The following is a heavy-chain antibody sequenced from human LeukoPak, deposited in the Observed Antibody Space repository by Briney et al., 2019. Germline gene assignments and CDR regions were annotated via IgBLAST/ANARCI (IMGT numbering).Heavy chain of an antibody. CDR2: IYSGGST. D-gene: IGHD2-2*01. J-gene: IGHJ6*04. CDR3: ATRLCSIAACRASSYKCMDD. Sequence: GGSLRLSCAASGFTVSSNYMSWVRQAPGKGLEWVSVIYSGGSTYYADSVKGRFTISRDNAKNSVHLQMNSLRAEDTAVYYCATRLCSIAACRASSYKCMDDWGKGTTVTVSS. V-gene: IGHV3-53*01. CDR1: GFTVSSNY.